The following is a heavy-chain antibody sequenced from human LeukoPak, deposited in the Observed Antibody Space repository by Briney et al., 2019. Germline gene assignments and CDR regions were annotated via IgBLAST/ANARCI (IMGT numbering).Heavy chain of an antibody. CDR1: GGSISSGDYY. CDR2: IYYSGTT. Sequence: PSETLSLTCTVSGGSISSGDYYWSWIRQHPGKGLEWIGYIYYSGTTYYNPSLNSRVTISVDTSKNQFSLKLSSVTASDTAIYYCARVKAASRPFDYWGQGTLVTVSS. V-gene: IGHV4-30-4*08. D-gene: IGHD6-13*01. CDR3: ARVKAASRPFDY. J-gene: IGHJ4*02.